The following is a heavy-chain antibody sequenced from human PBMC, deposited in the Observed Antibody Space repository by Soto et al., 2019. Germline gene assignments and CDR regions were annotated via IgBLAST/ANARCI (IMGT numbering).Heavy chain of an antibody. V-gene: IGHV2-26*01. CDR3: ARHGRGVGARPLDY. D-gene: IGHD1-26*01. Sequence: QVTLKESGPVLVKPTETLTLTCTVSGFSLNNARMGVSWIRQPPGKALEWLAHIFSNDEKSYSTSLRSRLTISKDTSKSQVVLTMTNMDPVDTATYYCARHGRGVGARPLDYWGQGTLVTVSS. J-gene: IGHJ4*02. CDR2: IFSNDEK. CDR1: GFSLNNARMG.